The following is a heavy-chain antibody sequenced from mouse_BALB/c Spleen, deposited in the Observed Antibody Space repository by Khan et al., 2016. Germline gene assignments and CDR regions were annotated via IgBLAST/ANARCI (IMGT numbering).Heavy chain of an antibody. CDR1: GYTFTNYG. CDR2: INTYTGEP. J-gene: IGHJ4*01. D-gene: IGHD2-3*01. Sequence: QIQLVQSGPELKKPGETVKISCKASGYTFTNYGMNWVKQAPGKGLKWMGWINTYTGEPTYADDFKGRFAFSLETSASTAYLQINNLKNEDTATYCCARRRIYDGYYDAMDYWGQGTSVTVSS. CDR3: ARRRIYDGYYDAMDY. V-gene: IGHV9-3-1*01.